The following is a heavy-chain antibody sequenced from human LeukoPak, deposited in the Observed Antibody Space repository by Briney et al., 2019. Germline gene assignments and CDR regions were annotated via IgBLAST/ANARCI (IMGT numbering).Heavy chain of an antibody. Sequence: PSETLSLTCTVSGGSISSGSYYWSWLRQPAGKGLVWIGRIYTSGNTNYNPSIKSRVTISVDTSKNQFSLKLSSVTAADTAVYYCARDGYDILTGPIIYYYYYMDGSGKGTTVT. J-gene: IGHJ6*03. CDR3: ARDGYDILTGPIIYYYYYMDG. D-gene: IGHD3-9*01. CDR2: IYTSGNT. CDR1: GGSISSGSYY. V-gene: IGHV4-61*02.